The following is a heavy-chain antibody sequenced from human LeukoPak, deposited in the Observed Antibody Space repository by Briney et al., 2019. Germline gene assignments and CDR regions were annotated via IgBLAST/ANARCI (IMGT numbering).Heavy chain of an antibody. CDR3: VRSKIDY. D-gene: IGHD4-11*01. CDR1: GFTFSNYW. Sequence: GGSLTLSCTASGFTFSNYWMMWVRQAPGKGLEWVANINEDGSEKYYADSVEGRFTISRDNAKNSLDLQMNSLRADDTAIYYCVRSKIDYWGQGTLVTVSS. CDR2: INEDGSEK. J-gene: IGHJ4*02. V-gene: IGHV3-7*01.